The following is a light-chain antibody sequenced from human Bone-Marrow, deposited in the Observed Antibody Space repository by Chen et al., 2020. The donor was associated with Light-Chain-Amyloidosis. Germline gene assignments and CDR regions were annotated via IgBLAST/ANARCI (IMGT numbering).Light chain of an antibody. Sequence: DIVMPQSPLSLPVTPGEPASISCRSSQSPLHSNGYNYLDWYRQKPGQSPQLLIYLGSNRASGVPDRFSGSGSGTDFTLKISRVEAEDVGVYYCMQALQTPRTFGQGTKVEIK. CDR1: QSPLHSNGYNY. V-gene: IGKV2-28*01. J-gene: IGKJ1*01. CDR3: MQALQTPRT. CDR2: LGS.